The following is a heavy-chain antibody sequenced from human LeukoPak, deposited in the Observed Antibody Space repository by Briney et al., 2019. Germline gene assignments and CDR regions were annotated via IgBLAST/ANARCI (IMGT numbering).Heavy chain of an antibody. Sequence: SETLSLTCTVSGGSISSSSYYWGWIRQPPGKGLEWTGSIYYSGSTYYNPSLKSRLTISVVTSKNQFSLKLSSVTAADTAVYYCARVSRGCSSTSCPRYYYYYYMDVWGKGTTVTVSS. CDR2: IYYSGST. CDR3: ARVSRGCSSTSCPRYYYYYYMDV. V-gene: IGHV4-39*01. CDR1: GGSISSSSYY. J-gene: IGHJ6*03. D-gene: IGHD2-2*01.